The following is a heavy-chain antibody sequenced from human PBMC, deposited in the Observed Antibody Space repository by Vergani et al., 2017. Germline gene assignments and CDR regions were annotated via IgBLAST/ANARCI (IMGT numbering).Heavy chain of an antibody. D-gene: IGHD2-2*01. J-gene: IGHJ4*02. CDR3: AKDHEDIVVVPAAIAFDY. V-gene: IGHV3-23*01. CDR1: GFTFDTYT. CDR2: ISSGGGDI. Sequence: EVQLLESGGGLVQPGGSRRLSCAGAGFTFDTYTMAYVRQAPGKGLEWVATISSGGGDIFYADSVKGRFTISRDNSKNTLYLQMNSLRAEDTAVYYCAKDHEDIVVVPAAIAFDYWGQGTLVTVSS.